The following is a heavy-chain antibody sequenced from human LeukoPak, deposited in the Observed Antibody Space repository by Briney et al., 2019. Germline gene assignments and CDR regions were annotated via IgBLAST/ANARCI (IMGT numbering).Heavy chain of an antibody. CDR2: IYPGDSDT. J-gene: IGHJ4*02. CDR3: ADSIGTAAGTLDY. CDR1: GYSFTTYW. D-gene: IGHD6-13*01. Sequence: GESLKISCMASGYSFTTYWIGWVRQMPGKGLEWMGIIYPGDSDTRYSPSFQGQVTISADKSISTAYLQWSSLKASDTAKYYCADSIGTAAGTLDYWGQGTLVTVSS. V-gene: IGHV5-51*01.